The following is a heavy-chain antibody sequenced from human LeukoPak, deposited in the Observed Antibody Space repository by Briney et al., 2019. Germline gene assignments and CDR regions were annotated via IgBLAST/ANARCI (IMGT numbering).Heavy chain of an antibody. CDR3: ARSLFRFLEWSYRSYYYYYMDV. CDR1: GGTFSSYA. Sequence: SVKVSCKASGGTFSSYAISRVRQAPGQGVEWMEGIIPIFGTVNYAQKFQGRVTITADKSTSTAYMELSSLRSEDTAVYYCARSLFRFLEWSYRSYYYYYMDVWGKGTTVTVSS. CDR2: IIPIFGTV. V-gene: IGHV1-69*06. J-gene: IGHJ6*03. D-gene: IGHD3-3*01.